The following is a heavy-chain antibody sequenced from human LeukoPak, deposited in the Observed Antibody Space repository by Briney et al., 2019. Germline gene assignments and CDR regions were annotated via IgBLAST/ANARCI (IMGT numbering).Heavy chain of an antibody. V-gene: IGHV3-23*01. CDR1: GFTFSSYA. D-gene: IGHD2-2*02. Sequence: GGSLRLSCAASGFTFSSYAMSWVRQAPGKGLEWVSAISSSGGSTYYADSVKGRFTISRDNSKNTLYLQMNSLRAEDTAVYYCAKDSTSCYSCDYYYGMDVWGQGTTVTVSS. CDR2: ISSSGGST. J-gene: IGHJ6*02. CDR3: AKDSTSCYSCDYYYGMDV.